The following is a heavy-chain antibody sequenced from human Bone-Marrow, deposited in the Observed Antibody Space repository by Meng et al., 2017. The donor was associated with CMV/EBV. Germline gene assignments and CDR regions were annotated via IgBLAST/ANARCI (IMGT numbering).Heavy chain of an antibody. Sequence: GGSLRLSCTASGFTFGDYAMSWVRQAPGKGLEWVSVIYSGGSTYYADSVKGRFTISRDNSKNTLYLQMNSLRAEDTAVYYCARDEGGIFAYWGQGTLVTVSS. CDR2: IYSGGST. CDR1: GFTFGDYA. CDR3: ARDEGGIFAY. D-gene: IGHD3-10*01. J-gene: IGHJ4*02. V-gene: IGHV3-53*05.